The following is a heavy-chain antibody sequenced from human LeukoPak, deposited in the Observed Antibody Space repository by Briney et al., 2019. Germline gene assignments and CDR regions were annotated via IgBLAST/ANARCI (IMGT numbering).Heavy chain of an antibody. CDR3: VRRHLWAFDF. J-gene: IGHJ4*02. CDR2: VNQDGIQT. CDR1: GFTFNIVW. D-gene: IGHD3-10*01. Sequence: GRSLRLSCAASGFTFNIVWMTWGRQAPGKGLEWVASVNQDGIQTKYVDSVKGRFTISRDNAKNSLFLQMNSLSAEATAVYYCVRRHLWAFDFWGQGPPVTVSS. V-gene: IGHV3-7*01.